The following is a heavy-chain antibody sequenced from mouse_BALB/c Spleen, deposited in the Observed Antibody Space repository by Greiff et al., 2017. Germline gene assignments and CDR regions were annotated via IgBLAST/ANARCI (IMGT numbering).Heavy chain of an antibody. J-gene: IGHJ3*01. V-gene: IGHV1-4*01. D-gene: IGHD1-1*01. CDR3: ANYYGSSYVFAY. Sequence: VKLQQSGAELARPGASVKMSCKASGYTFTSYTMHWVKQRPGQGLEWIGYINPSSGYTNYNQKFKDKATLTADKSSSTAYMQLSSLTSEDSAVYYCANYYGSSYVFAYWGQGTLVTVSA. CDR2: INPSSGYT. CDR1: GYTFTSYT.